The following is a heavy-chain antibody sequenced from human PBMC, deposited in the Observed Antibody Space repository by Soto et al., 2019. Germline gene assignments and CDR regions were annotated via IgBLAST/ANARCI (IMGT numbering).Heavy chain of an antibody. CDR2: MFYSGSGSI. V-gene: IGHV4-59*02. CDR1: GGSVSGHY. D-gene: IGHD3-16*01. J-gene: IGHJ3*01. Sequence: SETLSLTCSVSGGSVSGHYWAWIRQSPGQGLEWLAHMFYSGSGSIKTNPDLTSRVSISVVTSTNHISLRLTSVAAADTAVYYCARAFYDSCDAGVAFDLWGPGTMVTVSS. CDR3: ARAFYDSCDAGVAFDL.